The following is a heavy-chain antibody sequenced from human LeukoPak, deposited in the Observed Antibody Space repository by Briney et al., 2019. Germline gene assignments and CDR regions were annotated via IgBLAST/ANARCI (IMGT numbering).Heavy chain of an antibody. CDR2: IYQSGST. CDR3: ARERQQLVSFDY. CDR1: GYSIRNGYN. V-gene: IGHV4-38-2*02. Sequence: SETLSLTCTVSGYSIRNGYNWGWIRLSPGKGLEWLGSIYQSGSTYDNPSLKSRVTLSIDTSKNQFSLKLTSVTAADTAVYYCARERQQLVSFDYWGQGTLVTVSS. D-gene: IGHD6-13*01. J-gene: IGHJ4*02.